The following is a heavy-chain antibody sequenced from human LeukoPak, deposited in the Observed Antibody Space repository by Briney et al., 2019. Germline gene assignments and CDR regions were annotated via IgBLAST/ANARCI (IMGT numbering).Heavy chain of an antibody. CDR3: ARDGYFDH. CDR2: ISAHNGNT. J-gene: IGHJ4*02. Sequence: ASVKVSCKASAYTFTNYGIAWVRQAPGQGLEWMGWISAHNGNTNYAQKLQGRVTMTTDTSTNTAYMELRSLASDDTALHYCARDGYFDHWGQGTLVTVSS. CDR1: AYTFTNYG. V-gene: IGHV1-18*01.